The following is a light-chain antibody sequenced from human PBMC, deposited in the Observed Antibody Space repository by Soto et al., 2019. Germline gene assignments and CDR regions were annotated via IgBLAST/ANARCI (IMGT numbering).Light chain of an antibody. CDR2: RNN. J-gene: IGLJ2*01. Sequence: QLVLTQPPSASGTPGQRVTISCSGSSSNIGNNNVYWYQQLPGTAPKLLIYRNNQRPSGVPDRFSGSKSGTSASLAISGLRSEDEADYYCAAWDDSLSGVVFGGGTKLTVL. CDR1: SSNIGNNN. V-gene: IGLV1-47*01. CDR3: AAWDDSLSGVV.